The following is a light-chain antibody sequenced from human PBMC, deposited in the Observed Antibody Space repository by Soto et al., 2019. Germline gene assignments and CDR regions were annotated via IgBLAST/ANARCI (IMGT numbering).Light chain of an antibody. CDR2: GVS. J-gene: IGLJ1*01. V-gene: IGLV2-14*03. Sequence: QSVLTQPASVSGSPGQSITISCTGTSSDVGGYNYVSWYQHHPGKAPKLMIYGVSNRPSGVSNRFSGSKSGNTASLTISGLQPEDEADYYCCSYTTSNTRQIVFGTGPKVTVL. CDR1: SSDVGGYNY. CDR3: CSYTTSNTRQIV.